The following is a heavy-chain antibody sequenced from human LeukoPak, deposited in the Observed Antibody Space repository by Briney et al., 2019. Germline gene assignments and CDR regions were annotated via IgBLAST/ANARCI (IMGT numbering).Heavy chain of an antibody. D-gene: IGHD2-2*01. CDR2: INHSGST. V-gene: IGHV4-34*01. CDR3: ARGRQGSQDIVVVPAAIGFDY. J-gene: IGHJ4*02. CDR1: GGSFSGYY. Sequence: PSETLSLTCAVYGGSFSGYYWSWIRQPPGKGLEWIGEINHSGSTNYNPSLKSRVTISVDTSKNQFSLKLSSVTAADTAVYYCARGRQGSQDIVVVPAAIGFDYWGQGTLVTASS.